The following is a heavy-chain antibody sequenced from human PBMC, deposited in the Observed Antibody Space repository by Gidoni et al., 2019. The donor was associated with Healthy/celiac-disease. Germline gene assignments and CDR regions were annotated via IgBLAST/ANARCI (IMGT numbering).Heavy chain of an antibody. Sequence: QVPLQESGPGLVKPSQTLSLNCTVSGGSISSGGYYWSWLRQHPGKGLEWNGYIYYSGSTYYNPSLKSRVTISVDTSKNQFSLKLSSVTAADTAVYYCARDSDEVTLDYWGQGTLVTVSS. CDR2: IYYSGST. CDR3: ARDSDEVTLDY. J-gene: IGHJ4*02. D-gene: IGHD3-10*01. V-gene: IGHV4-31*03. CDR1: GGSISSGGYY.